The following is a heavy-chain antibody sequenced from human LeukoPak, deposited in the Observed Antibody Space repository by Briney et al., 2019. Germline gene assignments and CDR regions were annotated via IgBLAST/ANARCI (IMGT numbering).Heavy chain of an antibody. J-gene: IGHJ4*02. V-gene: IGHV3-48*01. Sequence: GGSLRLSCAASGFTFSSYSMNWVRQAPGKGLEWVSYISSSSSTIYYADSVKGRFTISRDNAKNSLYLQMNSLRAEDTAVYYCARDGPITIFGVVRFKRKFDYWGQGTLVTVSS. CDR3: ARDGPITIFGVVRFKRKFDY. CDR2: ISSSSSTI. CDR1: GFTFSSYS. D-gene: IGHD3-3*01.